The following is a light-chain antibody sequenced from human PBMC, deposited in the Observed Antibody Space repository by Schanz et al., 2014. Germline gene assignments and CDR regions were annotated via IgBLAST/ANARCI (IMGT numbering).Light chain of an antibody. J-gene: IGKJ1*01. V-gene: IGKV1-9*01. CDR3: QKYNSAPPT. CDR2: AAS. Sequence: IQLTQSPSSLSASVGDRVTLTCRASQGISSYLAWYQQKPGKAPKLLIYAASTLQSGVPSRFSGSGSGTDFTLTISSLQPEDFATYYCQKYNSAPPTFGQGTKVEIK. CDR1: QGISSY.